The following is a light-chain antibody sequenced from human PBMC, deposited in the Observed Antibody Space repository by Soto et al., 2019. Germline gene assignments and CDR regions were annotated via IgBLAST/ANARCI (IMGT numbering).Light chain of an antibody. J-gene: IGLJ1*01. CDR1: NSDIGHYNY. Sequence: QSALTQPASVSGSPGQSITISCTGTNSDIGHYNYVSWYRQHPGKAPKLMIYDINNRPSGVSNRFSGSKSGNTASLTISGLQAEDEADYYCVSYTTSASYVFGTGTKLTVL. V-gene: IGLV2-14*01. CDR3: VSYTTSASYV. CDR2: DIN.